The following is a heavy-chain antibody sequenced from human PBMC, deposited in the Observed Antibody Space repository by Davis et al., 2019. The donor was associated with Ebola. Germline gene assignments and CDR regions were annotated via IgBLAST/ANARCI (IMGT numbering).Heavy chain of an antibody. Sequence: PSETLSLTCTVSGDYISSYFVNWIRQTAERGLEWIGYIYYSGSTNYNPSLKSRVTISVDTSKNQFSLKLSSVTAADTAVYYCARHTTNWGLLGAFDIWGQGTMVTVSS. V-gene: IGHV4-59*08. D-gene: IGHD7-27*01. CDR1: GDYISSYF. CDR3: ARHTTNWGLLGAFDI. J-gene: IGHJ3*02. CDR2: IYYSGST.